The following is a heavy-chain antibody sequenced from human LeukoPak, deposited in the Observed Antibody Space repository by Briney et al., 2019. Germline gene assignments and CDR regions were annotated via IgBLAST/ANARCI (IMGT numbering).Heavy chain of an antibody. D-gene: IGHD2-21*01. V-gene: IGHV2-5*01. CDR2: IYWNDDK. CDR1: GFSLSTSGVG. J-gene: IGHJ5*02. Sequence: SGPTLVKPTQTLTLTCTFSGFSLSTSGVGVGWIRQPPGKALEWLALIYWNDDKRYSPSLKSRLTITKDTSKNQVVLTMTNMDPVDTATYYCAHRGAPIHIVTTVNWFDPWGQGTLVTVSS. CDR3: AHRGAPIHIVTTVNWFDP.